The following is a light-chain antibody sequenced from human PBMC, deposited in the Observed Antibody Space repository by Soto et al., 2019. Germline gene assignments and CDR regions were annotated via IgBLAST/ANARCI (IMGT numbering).Light chain of an antibody. CDR3: QHYNSYSEA. J-gene: IGKJ1*01. CDR2: KAS. V-gene: IGKV1-5*03. Sequence: IQMTQSSSTLCRYLGGRDTINCRASQTISSWLAWYQQKPGKAPKLLIYKASTLKSGVPSRFSGSGSGTEFTLTISSLQPDDFATYYCQHYNSYSEAFGQGTKVDI. CDR1: QTISSW.